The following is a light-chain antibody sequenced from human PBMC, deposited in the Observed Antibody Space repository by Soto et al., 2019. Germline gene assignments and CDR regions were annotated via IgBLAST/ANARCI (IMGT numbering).Light chain of an antibody. J-gene: IGKJ5*01. CDR2: GAS. V-gene: IGKV3-15*01. CDR1: QSINSD. CDR3: QQYENSPIT. Sequence: EIVMTQSPATLSVSPVETTRLSCRASQSINSDVAWYQQKVGQAPRLLIYGASTRATGIPARFSGTGSETDFTLTINRLEPEDFAVYYCQQYENSPITFGQGTRLEI.